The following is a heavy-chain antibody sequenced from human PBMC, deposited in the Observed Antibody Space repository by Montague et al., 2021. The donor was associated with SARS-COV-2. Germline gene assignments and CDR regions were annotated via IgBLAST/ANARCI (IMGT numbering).Heavy chain of an antibody. Sequence: CAISGDSVSSNSAAWNWIRQTPSRGLEWLGMTYYRSKWYNDYAVSVKSRITINPDTSKNQFSLQLNSVTPEDTTVYYCARDLKPPGDILTGYLPYYYYMGVWGKGTTVNVS. D-gene: IGHD3-9*01. CDR1: GDSVSSNSAA. V-gene: IGHV6-1*01. CDR2: TYYRSKWYN. CDR3: ARDLKPPGDILTGYLPYYYYMGV. J-gene: IGHJ6*03.